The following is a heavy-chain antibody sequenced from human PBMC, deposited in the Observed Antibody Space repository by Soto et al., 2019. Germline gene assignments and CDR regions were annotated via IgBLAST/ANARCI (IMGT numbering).Heavy chain of an antibody. CDR2: IKQDGSEK. D-gene: IGHD5-18*01. CDR1: GFTFSSYW. J-gene: IGHJ6*02. Sequence: GGSLRLSCAASGFTFSSYWMSWVRQAPGKGLEWVANIKQDGSEKYYVDSVKGRFTISRDNAKNSLYLQMNSLRAEDTAVYYCARELDTAMVLYYYYGMDVWGQGTTVTVSS. CDR3: ARELDTAMVLYYYYGMDV. V-gene: IGHV3-7*01.